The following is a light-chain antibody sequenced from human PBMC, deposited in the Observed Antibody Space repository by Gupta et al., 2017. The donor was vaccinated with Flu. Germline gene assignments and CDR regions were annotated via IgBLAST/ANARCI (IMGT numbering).Light chain of an antibody. Sequence: SIANNDAHCYLQRPGNFPATVIYEENHRPSGGPARFSGSIDSSSNSASLTISGLKTEDEADDDCQSYDSSSREGGVFGGGTKLTVL. CDR3: QSYDSSSREGGV. CDR1: SIANND. V-gene: IGLV6-57*01. J-gene: IGLJ2*01. CDR2: EEN.